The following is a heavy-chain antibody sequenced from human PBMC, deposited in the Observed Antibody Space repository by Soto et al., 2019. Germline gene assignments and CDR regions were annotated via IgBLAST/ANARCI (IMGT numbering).Heavy chain of an antibody. CDR2: ISYSGSS. J-gene: IGHJ4*02. CDR3: ARATPAGSADF. V-gene: IGHV4-31*03. D-gene: IGHD2-2*01. CDR1: GGSNIRDGYY. Sequence: TLSLTCTVSGGSNIRDGYYWSWIRQHPGKGLEWIAYISYSGSSYSNPSLKSRVTISADTSKNQFSPRLTSVTAADTAVYFCARATPAGSADFWGQGTLVTVSS.